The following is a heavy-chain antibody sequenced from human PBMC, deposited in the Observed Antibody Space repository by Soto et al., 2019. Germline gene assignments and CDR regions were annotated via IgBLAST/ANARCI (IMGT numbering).Heavy chain of an antibody. V-gene: IGHV3-33*01. CDR2: IWDHGSNK. CDR3: ARDPGKVGATDYLDY. Sequence: QVQLVESGGGVVQPGRSLRLSCAASGFTFSNYAMHWVRQAPVKGLEWVAVIWDHGSNKYYADSVKGRFTISRDNSKNTLYLQMNSLRAEDTAVYYCARDPGKVGATDYLDYWGQGTLVTVSS. CDR1: GFTFSNYA. D-gene: IGHD1-26*01. J-gene: IGHJ4*02.